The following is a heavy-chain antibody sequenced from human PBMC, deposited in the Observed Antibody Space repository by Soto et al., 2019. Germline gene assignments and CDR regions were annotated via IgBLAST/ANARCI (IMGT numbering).Heavy chain of an antibody. CDR2: VHISGHS. J-gene: IGHJ5*01. D-gene: IGHD1-1*01. Sequence: SETLSLTCTLCGGPVMAPDSWNWVRESPDKGLEWIAEVHISGHSNYNPSLRSRVSVSIDSSKNQFYLNLKSVTAADTAIYYCARVRQGCSANNCYFDPWGQGTQVTVSS. V-gene: IGHV4-4*02. CDR1: GGPVMAPDS. CDR3: ARVRQGCSANNCYFDP.